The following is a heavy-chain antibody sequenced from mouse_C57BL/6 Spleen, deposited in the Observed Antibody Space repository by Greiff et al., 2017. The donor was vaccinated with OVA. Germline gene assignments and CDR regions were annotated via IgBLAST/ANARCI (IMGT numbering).Heavy chain of an antibody. J-gene: IGHJ4*01. V-gene: IGHV1-74*01. D-gene: IGHD1-1*01. CDR2: IHPSDSDT. CDR1: GYTFTSYW. CDR3: AIINYGSSRYAMDY. Sequence: QVQLKQPGAELVKPGASVKVSCKASGYTFTSYWMHWVKQRPGQGLEWIGRIHPSDSDTNYNQKFKGKATLTVDKSSSTAYMQLSSLTSEDSAVYYCAIINYGSSRYAMDYWGQGTSVTVSS.